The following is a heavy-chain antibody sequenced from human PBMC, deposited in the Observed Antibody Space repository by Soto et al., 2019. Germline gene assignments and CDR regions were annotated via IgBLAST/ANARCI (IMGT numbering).Heavy chain of an antibody. CDR1: GASISSYNY. CDR2: VYYDGHT. D-gene: IGHD1-26*01. V-gene: IGHV4-59*01. Sequence: PSETLSLTCNVSGASISSYNYWGWFRQPPGKGLEWIGYVYYDGHTDYNPSLESRVTISVDTSKNQFSLKLTSVTAADTAVYYCARRYGGNFDYWGQGTLVTVSS. CDR3: ARRYGGNFDY. J-gene: IGHJ4*02.